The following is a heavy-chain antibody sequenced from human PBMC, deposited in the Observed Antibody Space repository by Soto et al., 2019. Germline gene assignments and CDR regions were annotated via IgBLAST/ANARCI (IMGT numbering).Heavy chain of an antibody. CDR3: AIYGSGSYYIPFDY. J-gene: IGHJ4*02. CDR2: ISGSGGST. Sequence: GGSLRLSCAASGFTFSSHAMSWVRQAPGKGLEWVSAISGSGGSTYYADSVKGRFTISRDNSKNTLYLQMNSLRAEDTAVYYCAIYGSGSYYIPFDYWGQGTLVTVSS. D-gene: IGHD3-10*01. CDR1: GFTFSSHA. V-gene: IGHV3-23*01.